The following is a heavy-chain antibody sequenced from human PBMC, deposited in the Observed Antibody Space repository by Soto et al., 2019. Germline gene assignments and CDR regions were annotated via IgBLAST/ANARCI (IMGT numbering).Heavy chain of an antibody. Sequence: GXSVKVSFKASGYTFTRYYMHLVRHSPGQGLEWMGGIVPIVDTSTYAQKFQGRVTITADESTSTVYMELSSLRSDDTAVYYCVRVVAIPGYPDNWGQGTLVTVSS. J-gene: IGHJ4*02. CDR2: IVPIVDTS. CDR3: VRVVAIPGYPDN. V-gene: IGHV1-69*01. D-gene: IGHD5-12*01. CDR1: GYTFTRYY.